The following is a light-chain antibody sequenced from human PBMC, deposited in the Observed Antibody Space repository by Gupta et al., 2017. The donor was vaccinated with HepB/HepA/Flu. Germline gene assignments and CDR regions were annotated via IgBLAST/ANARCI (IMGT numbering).Light chain of an antibody. CDR1: NIGTTS. V-gene: IGLV3-21*03. Sequence: SYVLTQPPSVSVAPGKSARISCGGNNIGTTSVHWYQQKPGQAPVLVVYDDSDRPSGIPERFSGSNSGKTATLTISRVEAGDEADYYCQVWDSSSDHYVFGSGTKVTVL. J-gene: IGLJ1*01. CDR2: DDS. CDR3: QVWDSSSDHYV.